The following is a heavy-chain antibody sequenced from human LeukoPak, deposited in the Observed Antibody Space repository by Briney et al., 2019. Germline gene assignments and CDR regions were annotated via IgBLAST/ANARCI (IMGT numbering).Heavy chain of an antibody. CDR2: IPSSGGIT. CDR3: AGERNCGGDCYQGSWFDP. V-gene: IGHV3-48*03. J-gene: IGHJ5*02. CDR1: GFTFNSRE. D-gene: IGHD2-21*02. Sequence: PGGSLRLPCAASGFTFNSREMHWVRQAPGKGLEWVSYIPSSGGITYYADSVKGRFTVSRDNAKNSLYLQMNSLRAEDTAVYYCAGERNCGGDCYQGSWFDPWGQGTLVTVSS.